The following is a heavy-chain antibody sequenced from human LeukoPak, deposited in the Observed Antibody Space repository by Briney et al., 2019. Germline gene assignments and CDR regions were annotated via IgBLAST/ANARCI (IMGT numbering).Heavy chain of an antibody. CDR3: ARGGAGGTFGY. D-gene: IGHD1-26*01. V-gene: IGHV3-13*04. Sequence: PGGSLRLSCAASGFTFGSYDMHWVRQATGKGLEWVSAIGTAGDTHYPGSVKGRFTISRDNAKNMLYLQMNGLRADDTAVYYCARGGAGGTFGYWGQGTLVSVSS. CDR1: GFTFGSYD. CDR2: IGTAGDT. J-gene: IGHJ4*02.